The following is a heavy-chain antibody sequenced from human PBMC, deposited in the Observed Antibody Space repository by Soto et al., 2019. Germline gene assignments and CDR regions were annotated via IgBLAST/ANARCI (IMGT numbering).Heavy chain of an antibody. Sequence: ASVKVSCQASGYTFTSYGICWGRQTPGQGLERMGWISAYNGNTNYAQKLQGRVIMTTDTSTRAAYMELRSLRSDDTAVYYCATDYYGSGSYYTTFDYWGQGTLVTFAS. CDR1: GYTFTSYG. D-gene: IGHD3-10*01. V-gene: IGHV1-18*01. CDR3: ATDYYGSGSYYTTFDY. J-gene: IGHJ4*02. CDR2: ISAYNGNT.